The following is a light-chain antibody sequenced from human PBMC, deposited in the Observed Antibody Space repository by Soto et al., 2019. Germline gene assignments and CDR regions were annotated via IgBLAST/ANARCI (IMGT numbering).Light chain of an antibody. J-gene: IGKJ1*01. V-gene: IGKV3-15*01. CDR3: QQYNNWPRT. CDR1: QSVRSN. Sequence: EIVMTQSPATLSASPGERATLSCRASQSVRSNLAWYQQKPGQAPRLLIYGASTRAPGIPARFSGSGSGTEFTLTINSLQSEDFAVYYCQQYNNWPRTFGQGTKV. CDR2: GAS.